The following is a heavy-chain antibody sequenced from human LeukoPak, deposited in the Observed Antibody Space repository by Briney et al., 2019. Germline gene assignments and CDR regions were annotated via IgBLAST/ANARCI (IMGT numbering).Heavy chain of an antibody. CDR1: GDSIRSGSFH. Sequence: SETLSLTCSVSGDSIRSGSFHWNWIRQPAGKGLEWIGRIYITGSTDYNPSLKSRVTMSVDTSNNQFSLKLTSVTAADTAVYYCAKSWGYAANSLHIQHWGQGAWVIVSA. CDR2: IYITGST. D-gene: IGHD4-23*01. V-gene: IGHV4-61*02. J-gene: IGHJ1*01. CDR3: AKSWGYAANSLHIQH.